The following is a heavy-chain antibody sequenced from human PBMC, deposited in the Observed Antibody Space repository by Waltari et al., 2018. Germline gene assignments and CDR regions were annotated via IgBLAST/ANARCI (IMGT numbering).Heavy chain of an antibody. CDR3: AKTLLLSLYALDV. D-gene: IGHD1-26*01. Sequence: QVHLQQWGAGLLKPSETLSLTCGVYGGPLSGHYWSWIRQSPERGLEWIGEVSHWGNTTYNPALSGRATISVDTSRSQVSLKLHSVTAADTAVYYCAKTLLLSLYALDVWGQGTTVIVSS. J-gene: IGHJ6*01. CDR2: VSHWGNT. CDR1: GGPLSGHY. V-gene: IGHV4-34*02.